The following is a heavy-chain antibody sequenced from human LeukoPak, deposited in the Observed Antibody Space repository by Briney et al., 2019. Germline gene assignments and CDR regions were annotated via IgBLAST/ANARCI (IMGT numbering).Heavy chain of an antibody. D-gene: IGHD6-13*01. V-gene: IGHV1-2*06. Sequence: GASVKVSCNASGYTFTGDYMHWVRQAPGQGLEWMGRINPNSGGTNYAQKFQGRVTMTRDTSISTAYMELSRLRSDDTAVYYCARGSSWYRDAFDIWGQGTMVTVSS. CDR3: ARGSSWYRDAFDI. J-gene: IGHJ3*02. CDR1: GYTFTGDY. CDR2: INPNSGGT.